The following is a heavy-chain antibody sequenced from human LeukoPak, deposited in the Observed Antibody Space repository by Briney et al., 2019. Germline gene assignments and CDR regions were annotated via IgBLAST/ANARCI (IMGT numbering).Heavy chain of an antibody. CDR1: GGSFSGYY. Sequence: SETLSLTCAVYGGSFSGYYWSWIRQPPGKGLEWIGEINHSGSTNYNPSLKSRVTISVDTSKNQFSLKLSSVTAADTAVYYCARTSSSWLYDAFDIWGQGTMVTVSS. J-gene: IGHJ3*02. D-gene: IGHD6-13*01. CDR2: INHSGST. V-gene: IGHV4-34*01. CDR3: ARTSSSWLYDAFDI.